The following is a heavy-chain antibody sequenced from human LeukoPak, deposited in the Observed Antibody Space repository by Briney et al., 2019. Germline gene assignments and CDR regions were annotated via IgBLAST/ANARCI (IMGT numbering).Heavy chain of an antibody. CDR2: IIPIFGTA. J-gene: IGHJ1*01. Sequence: GASVKVSCKASGGTFSSYAISWVRQAPGQGLEWMGGIIPIFGTANYAQKFQGRVTITADESTSTAYMELSSLRSEDTAVYYCARGERNYSDYHEYFQHWGQGTLVTVSS. V-gene: IGHV1-69*13. CDR1: GGTFSSYA. D-gene: IGHD4-11*01. CDR3: ARGERNYSDYHEYFQH.